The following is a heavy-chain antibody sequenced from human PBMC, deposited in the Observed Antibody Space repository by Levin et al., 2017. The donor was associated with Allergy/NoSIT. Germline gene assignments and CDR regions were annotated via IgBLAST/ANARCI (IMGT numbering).Heavy chain of an antibody. CDR2: IYYSGST. J-gene: IGHJ4*02. CDR3: ARETYYYDSSGSYFDY. V-gene: IGHV4-39*07. CDR1: GGSISSSSYY. Sequence: SETLSLTCTVSGGSISSSSYYWGWIRQPPGKGLEWIGSIYYSGSTYYNPSLKSRVTISVDTSKNQFSLKLSSVTAADTAVYYCARETYYYDSSGSYFDYWGQGTLVTVSS. D-gene: IGHD3-22*01.